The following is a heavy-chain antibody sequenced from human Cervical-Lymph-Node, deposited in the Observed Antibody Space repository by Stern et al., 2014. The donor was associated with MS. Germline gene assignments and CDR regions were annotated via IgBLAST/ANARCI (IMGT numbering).Heavy chain of an antibody. CDR2: IYTDGST. Sequence: EMQLVESGGGLIQPGGSLRLSCAAPGFTVSKNYMSWVRQAPGKGLEWVSLIYTDGSTYYAGSVKGRCTISRDSSKNMLFLQMNSLRAEDTAMYYCARAIFGVNTAAMAPDAFDSWGQGTMVTVSS. CDR3: ARAIFGVNTAAMAPDAFDS. CDR1: GFTVSKNY. D-gene: IGHD3-3*01. V-gene: IGHV3-53*01. J-gene: IGHJ3*01.